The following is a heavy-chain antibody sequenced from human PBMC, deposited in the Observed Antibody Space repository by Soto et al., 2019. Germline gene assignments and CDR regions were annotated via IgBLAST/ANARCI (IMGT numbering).Heavy chain of an antibody. D-gene: IGHD6-13*01. CDR3: ARKYSSSIPFDY. Sequence: GGSLRLSCAASGFTFSAYGMHWFPQAPGKGLGWGAVICYDASNPYYADSMKGRFSISRDNSKNTLCLQMNSLTAKDTAVYYCARKYSSSIPFDYWGQGTLVTVPS. V-gene: IGHV3-33*01. CDR1: GFTFSAYG. CDR2: ICYDASNP. J-gene: IGHJ4*02.